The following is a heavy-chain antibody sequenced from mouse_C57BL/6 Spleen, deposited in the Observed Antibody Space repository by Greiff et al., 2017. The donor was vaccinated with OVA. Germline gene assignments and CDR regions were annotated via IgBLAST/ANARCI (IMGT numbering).Heavy chain of an antibody. Sequence: VQRVESGPELVKPGASVKISCKASGYTFTDYYINWVKQRPGQGLEWIGWIYPGSGNTKYNEKFKGKATLTVDTSSSTAYMQLSSLTSEDSAVYRCARDYYGSFDYWGQGTTLTVSS. V-gene: IGHV1-84*01. CDR2: IYPGSGNT. J-gene: IGHJ2*01. CDR3: ARDYYGSFDY. D-gene: IGHD1-1*01. CDR1: GYTFTDYY.